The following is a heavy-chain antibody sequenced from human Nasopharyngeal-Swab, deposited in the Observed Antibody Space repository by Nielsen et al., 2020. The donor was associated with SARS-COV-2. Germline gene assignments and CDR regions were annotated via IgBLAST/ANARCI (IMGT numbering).Heavy chain of an antibody. V-gene: IGHV4-34*01. Sequence: GSLRLSCAVYGGSFSGYCWSWIRQPPGKGLEWIGEINHSGSTNYNPSLKSRVTISVDTSKNQFSLKLSSVTAADTAVYYCARVSITGTTRPAFDYWGQGTLVTVSS. D-gene: IGHD1-7*01. CDR3: ARVSITGTTRPAFDY. CDR1: GGSFSGYC. J-gene: IGHJ4*02. CDR2: INHSGST.